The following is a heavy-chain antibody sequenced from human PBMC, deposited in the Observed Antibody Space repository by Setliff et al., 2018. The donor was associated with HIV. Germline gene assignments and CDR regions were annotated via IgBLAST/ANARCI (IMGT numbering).Heavy chain of an antibody. CDR2: INSGSTSI. CDR3: AREITGWFGELASAFDI. Sequence: PGGSLRLSCAASGFPFSSYAMNWVRQAPGKGLEWISYINSGSTSIYYADSMKGRFTISRDDAENSLLLHMNSLRAEDTAVYYCAREITGWFGELASAFDIWGQGTLVTVSS. V-gene: IGHV3-48*04. CDR1: GFPFSSYA. J-gene: IGHJ3*02. D-gene: IGHD3-10*01.